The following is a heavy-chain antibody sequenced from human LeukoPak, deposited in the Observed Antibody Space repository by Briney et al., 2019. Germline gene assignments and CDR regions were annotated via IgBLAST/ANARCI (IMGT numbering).Heavy chain of an antibody. Sequence: SETLSLTCTVSGGSINSYYWSWIRQPPGKGLEWIGYIYYSGSTNYNPSLKSRVTISVDTSKNQFSLKLSSVTAADTAVYYCARGGVDTAMVGLYYYYYMDVWGKGTTVTVSS. V-gene: IGHV4-59*01. J-gene: IGHJ6*03. CDR2: IYYSGST. CDR1: GGSINSYY. CDR3: ARGGVDTAMVGLYYYYYMDV. D-gene: IGHD5-18*01.